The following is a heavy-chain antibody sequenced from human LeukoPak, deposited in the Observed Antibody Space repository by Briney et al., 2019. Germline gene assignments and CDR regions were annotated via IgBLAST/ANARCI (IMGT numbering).Heavy chain of an antibody. D-gene: IGHD5-18*01. CDR2: IHSSGST. CDR3: ARDGLYSYGYSYFDY. Sequence: SETLSLTCTVSGGSISSYHWSWIRQPAGKGLELIGRIHSSGSTNHNPSLKSRVTMSLDTSKNQFSLKLSSVTAADTAVYYCARDGLYSYGYSYFDYWGQGILVTVSS. CDR1: GGSISSYH. V-gene: IGHV4-4*07. J-gene: IGHJ4*02.